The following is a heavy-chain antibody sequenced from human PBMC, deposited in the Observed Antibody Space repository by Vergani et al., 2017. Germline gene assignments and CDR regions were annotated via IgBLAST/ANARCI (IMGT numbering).Heavy chain of an antibody. CDR3: AKPAVAGDAKGYYFDY. Sequence: EVQLLESGGGLVQPGGSLRLSCAASGFTFSSYAMSWVRQAPGKGLEWVSAISGSGGSTYYADSVKGRFTISRDNSKNTLYLQMNSLRAEDTAVYYCAKPAVAGDAKGYYFDYWGQGTLVTVSS. V-gene: IGHV3-23*01. J-gene: IGHJ4*02. CDR1: GFTFSSYA. CDR2: ISGSGGST. D-gene: IGHD6-19*01.